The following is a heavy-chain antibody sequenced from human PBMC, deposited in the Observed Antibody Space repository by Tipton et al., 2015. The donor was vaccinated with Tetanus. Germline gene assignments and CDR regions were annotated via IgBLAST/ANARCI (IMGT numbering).Heavy chain of an antibody. Sequence: TLSLTCTVSGVSVRTDNYQWNWIRQSPGLGLEWLAYISGGRMTNSNYSHKSRITISQDSSRNQFSLTLTSVTAADTAVYYCARANYEFPKTGPFGFWGPGILVTVSS. CDR3: ARANYEFPKTGPFGF. D-gene: IGHD3-3*01. CDR2: ISGGRMT. CDR1: GVSVRTDNYQ. J-gene: IGHJ4*02. V-gene: IGHV4-61*01.